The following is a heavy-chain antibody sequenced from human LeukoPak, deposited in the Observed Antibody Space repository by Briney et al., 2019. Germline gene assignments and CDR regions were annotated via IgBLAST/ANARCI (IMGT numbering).Heavy chain of an antibody. D-gene: IGHD4-17*01. CDR2: ISAYNGNT. CDR3: ARARWTSTVTTYYLDY. Sequence: ASVKVSCKASGGTFSSYAISWVRQAPGQGLEWMGWISAYNGNTNYAQKLQGRVTMTTDTSTSTAYMELRSLRSDDTAVYFCARARWTSTVTTYYLDYWGQGTLVTVSS. J-gene: IGHJ4*02. CDR1: GGTFSSYA. V-gene: IGHV1-18*01.